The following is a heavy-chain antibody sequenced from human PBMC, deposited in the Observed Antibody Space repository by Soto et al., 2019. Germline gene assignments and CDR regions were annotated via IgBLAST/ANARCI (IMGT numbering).Heavy chain of an antibody. CDR1: GFTFSSYA. J-gene: IGHJ6*02. CDR3: ARTGRGTQLWASHYYYGMDV. V-gene: IGHV3-23*05. CDR2: ITGTGITK. Sequence: GGSLRLSCAASGFTFSSYAIHWVRQAPGKGLEWVSTITGTGITKKYTGSVGGRFTMSRDKSKNTVYLQMNSLRVDGTAVYFCARTGRGTQLWASHYYYGMDVWGRGTTVTVSS. D-gene: IGHD3-10*01.